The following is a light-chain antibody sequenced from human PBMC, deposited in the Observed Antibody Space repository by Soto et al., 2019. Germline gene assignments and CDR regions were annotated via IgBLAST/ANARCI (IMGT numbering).Light chain of an antibody. J-gene: IGLJ1*01. CDR1: SSGIGDYNY. V-gene: IGLV2-14*01. Sequence: QSALTQPASVSGSPGQSITISCTGTSSGIGDYNYVSWYQQHPGKAPKLMIYEVSNRPSGISNRFSGSKSGNTASLTISGPQADDEADYYCSSYTSTSSYVFGTGTKVTVL. CDR3: SSYTSTSSYV. CDR2: EVS.